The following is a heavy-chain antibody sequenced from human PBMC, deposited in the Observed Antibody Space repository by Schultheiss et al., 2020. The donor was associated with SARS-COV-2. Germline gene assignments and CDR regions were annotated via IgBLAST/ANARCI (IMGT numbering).Heavy chain of an antibody. CDR1: GGSISSYY. V-gene: IGHV4-59*12. J-gene: IGHJ4*02. CDR3: ARNLGSAAGGDY. D-gene: IGHD6-13*01. Sequence: SQTLSLTCTVSGGSISSYYWSWIRQPPGKGLEWIGYIYYSGSTYYNPSLKSRVTISVDTSKNQFSLKLSSVTAAGTAVYYCARNLGSAAGGDYWGQGTLVTVSS. CDR2: IYYSGST.